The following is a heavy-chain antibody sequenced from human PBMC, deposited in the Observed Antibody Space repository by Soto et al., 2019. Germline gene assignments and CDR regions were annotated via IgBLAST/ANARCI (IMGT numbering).Heavy chain of an antibody. J-gene: IGHJ6*04. D-gene: IGHD2-15*01. CDR3: ARDRGYDAHDYYYNAMDV. CDR1: GFTFRTYT. CDR2: IRGFSPYT. V-gene: IGHV3-21*01. Sequence: EVQLVESGGGLVKPGGSLRLSCVASGFTFRTYTINWVRQAPGKGLEWVSGIRGFSPYTFYAESVKGRFTISRDNAKNSLYLKMNSLGVEDTAVYYCARDRGYDAHDYYYNAMDVWGKGTTVTVSS.